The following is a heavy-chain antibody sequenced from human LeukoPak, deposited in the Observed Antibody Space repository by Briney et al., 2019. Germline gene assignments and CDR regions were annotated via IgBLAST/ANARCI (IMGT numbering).Heavy chain of an antibody. D-gene: IGHD3-16*02. J-gene: IGHJ5*02. CDR2: ISAYNGNT. V-gene: IGHV1-18*01. CDR3: ARDRHYDYVWGSYRYTPNWFDP. CDR1: GGTFSSYG. Sequence: ASVKVSCKASGGTFSSYGISWVRQAPGQGLEWMGWISAYNGNTNYAQKLQGRVTMTTDTSTSTAYMELRSLRSDDTAVYYCARDRHYDYVWGSYRYTPNWFDPWGQGTLVTVSS.